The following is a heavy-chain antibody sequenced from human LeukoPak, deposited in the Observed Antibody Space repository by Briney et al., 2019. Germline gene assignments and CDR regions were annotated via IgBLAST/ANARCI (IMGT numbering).Heavy chain of an antibody. CDR1: GYTLTELS. CDR3: ATGDPSSSWQDFDY. CDR2: FDPEDGET. D-gene: IGHD6-13*01. V-gene: IGHV1-24*01. J-gene: IGHJ4*02. Sequence: ASVKVSCKVSGYTLTELSMHWVRQAPGKGLEWMGGFDPEDGETIYAQKFQGRVTMTEDTSTDTAYMELSSLRSEDTAVYYCATGDPSSSWQDFDYWGQGTLVTVSS.